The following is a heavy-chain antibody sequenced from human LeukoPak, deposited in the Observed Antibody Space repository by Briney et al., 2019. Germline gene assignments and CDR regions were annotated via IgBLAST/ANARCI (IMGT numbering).Heavy chain of an antibody. V-gene: IGHV1-69*04. Sequence: GSSVKVSCKASGGTFSSYAISWVRQAPGQGLEWMGRIIPILGIANYAQKFQGRVTITADKSTSTAYMELSSLRSEDTAVYYCARSYYDFSSGYYTPTTQLVGFDPWGQGTLVTVSS. CDR1: GGTFSSYA. J-gene: IGHJ5*02. D-gene: IGHD3-3*01. CDR3: ARSYYDFSSGYYTPTTQLVGFDP. CDR2: IIPILGIA.